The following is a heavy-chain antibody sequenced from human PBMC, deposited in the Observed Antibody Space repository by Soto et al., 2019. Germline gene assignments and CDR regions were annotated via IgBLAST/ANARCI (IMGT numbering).Heavy chain of an antibody. D-gene: IGHD1-7*01. CDR2: ISYDGSNK. V-gene: IGHV3-30-3*01. Sequence: PGGSLRLSCAASGFTFSSYAMHWVRQAPGKGLEWVAVISYDGSNKYYADSVTGRFTISRDNSKNTLYLQMNSLRAEDTAVYYCARDRSANLNYGVDYWGQGTLVTVSS. J-gene: IGHJ4*02. CDR3: ARDRSANLNYGVDY. CDR1: GFTFSSYA.